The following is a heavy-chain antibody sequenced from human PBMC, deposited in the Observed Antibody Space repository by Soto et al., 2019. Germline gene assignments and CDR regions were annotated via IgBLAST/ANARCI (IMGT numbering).Heavy chain of an antibody. CDR3: ARDTLYYYGSGSGHYGMDV. J-gene: IGHJ6*02. D-gene: IGHD3-10*01. Sequence: PSETLSLTCTVSGGSISSGGYYWSWIRQHPGKGLEWIGYIYYSGSTYYNPSLKSRVTISVDTSKNHFSLKLCSVTAADKAVNYCARDTLYYYGSGSGHYGMDVWGQGTTVTVSS. V-gene: IGHV4-31*03. CDR2: IYYSGST. CDR1: GGSISSGGYY.